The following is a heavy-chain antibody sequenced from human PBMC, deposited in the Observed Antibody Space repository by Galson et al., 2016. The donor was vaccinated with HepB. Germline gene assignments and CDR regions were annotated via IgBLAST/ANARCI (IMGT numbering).Heavy chain of an antibody. CDR2: ISDNNTYA. D-gene: IGHD3-9*01. J-gene: IGHJ4*02. CDR1: GFSFSDYY. CDR3: ARSILTGTPLNDY. Sequence: SLRLSCAASGFSFSDYYMNCVRQAPGKGLEWVSYISDNNTYANYADSVKGRFTNSRDNAKNSLYLQMSSLRAEDTAMYYCARSILTGTPLNDYWGQGILVTVSS. V-gene: IGHV3-11*06.